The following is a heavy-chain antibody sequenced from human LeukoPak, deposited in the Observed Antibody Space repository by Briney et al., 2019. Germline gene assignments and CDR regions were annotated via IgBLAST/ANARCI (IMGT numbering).Heavy chain of an antibody. CDR1: GFTFNLHA. V-gene: IGHV3-23*01. CDR3: ATEPIMVDYFDH. CDR2: ISGGTGVT. J-gene: IGHJ4*02. D-gene: IGHD3-10*01. Sequence: PGGSLRLSCAASGFTFNLHAMTWVRQAPGRGLEWVSTISGGTGVTYYADSVKGRFTISRDNSKNTLFLQMNSLRAEDTAVYYCATEPIMVDYFDHWGQGTLVTVSP.